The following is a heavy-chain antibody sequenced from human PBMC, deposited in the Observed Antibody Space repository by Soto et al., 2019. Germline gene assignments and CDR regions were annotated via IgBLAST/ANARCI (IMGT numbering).Heavy chain of an antibody. J-gene: IGHJ6*02. Sequence: GESLTISCKGSGYSFTRYWIRWVRQMHGKGLEWMGRIDPSDSYTNYSPSFQGHVTISADKSISNAYLQWSSLKATDTAMYYCARNGEYSGDDSSFYYCRDVWGQGTTGTVSS. CDR1: GYSFTRYW. CDR3: ARNGEYSGDDSSFYYCRDV. D-gene: IGHD5-12*01. CDR2: IDPSDSYT. V-gene: IGHV5-10-1*01.